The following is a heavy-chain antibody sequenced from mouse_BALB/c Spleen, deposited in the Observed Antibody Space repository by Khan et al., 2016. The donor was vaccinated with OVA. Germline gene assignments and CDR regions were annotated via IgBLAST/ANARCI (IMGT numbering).Heavy chain of an antibody. CDR3: AITDYYGSSYYFDY. J-gene: IGHJ2*01. CDR1: GYSFTDYN. D-gene: IGHD1-1*01. CDR2: IDPYNGGT. Sequence: LQQSGPELVKPGASVKVSCKASGYSFTDYNIFWVKQSHGKSLEWIGYIDPYNGGTSYNQKFEGKATLTVDKSSSTAFMHLSSLTSEDSAVFYCAITDYYGSSYYFDYWGQGTTLTVSS. V-gene: IGHV1S135*01.